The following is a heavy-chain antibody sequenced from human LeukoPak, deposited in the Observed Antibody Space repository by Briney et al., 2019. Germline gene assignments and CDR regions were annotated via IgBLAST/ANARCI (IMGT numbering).Heavy chain of an antibody. D-gene: IGHD3-22*01. CDR2: ISHTGGI. V-gene: IGHV4-34*01. CDR3: ARTYYYDSSGYSDY. J-gene: IGHJ4*02. Sequence: KPSETLSLTCAVYGGSFSGHSWSWIRQAPGKGLEWIGEISHTGGINYNPSLKSRVTISADTSKNQFSLKLSSVTAADTAVYYCARTYYYDSSGYSDYWGQGTLVTVSS. CDR1: GGSFSGHS.